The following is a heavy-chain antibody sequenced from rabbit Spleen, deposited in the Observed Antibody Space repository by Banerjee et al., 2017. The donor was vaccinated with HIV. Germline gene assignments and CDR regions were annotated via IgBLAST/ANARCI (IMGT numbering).Heavy chain of an antibody. CDR3: ARDTGTSFSSYGMDL. CDR2: IEAGSSGFT. V-gene: IGHV1S40*01. D-gene: IGHD7-1*01. Sequence: QSLEESGGDLVKPGASLTLTCTASGVSFSGSSYMCWVRQAPGKGLEWIACIEAGSSGFTYFANWAKGRFTISKASSTTVTLQMTTLTAVDTATYFCARDTGTSFSSYGMDLWGPGTLVTVS. CDR1: GVSFSGSSY. J-gene: IGHJ6*01.